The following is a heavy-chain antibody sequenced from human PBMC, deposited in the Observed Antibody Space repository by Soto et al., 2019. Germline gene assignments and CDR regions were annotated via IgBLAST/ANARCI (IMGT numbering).Heavy chain of an antibody. CDR2: ISAYNGNT. CDR1: CLTFYKYC. Sequence: GAPVEGSCKASCLTFYKYCIGWGGQAPGQGVEWMGWISAYNGNTNYAQKLQGRVTMTTDTSTSTAYMELRSLRSDDTAVYYCARDYGAVAGTGYYYGMDVWGQGTTVTVSS. J-gene: IGHJ6*02. V-gene: IGHV1-18*01. D-gene: IGHD6-19*01. CDR3: ARDYGAVAGTGYYYGMDV.